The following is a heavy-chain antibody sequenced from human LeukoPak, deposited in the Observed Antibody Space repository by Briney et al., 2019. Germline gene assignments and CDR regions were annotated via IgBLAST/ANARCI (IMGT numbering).Heavy chain of an antibody. D-gene: IGHD2-15*01. CDR3: ARDKQGSAFDY. J-gene: IGHJ4*02. CDR2: IYYSGST. Sequence: PSQTLSLTCTVSGDSISSGGYYWSWIRQHPGKGLEWIGYIYYSGSTYYNPSLKSRVTISVDTSKNQFSLKLSSVTAADTAVYYCARDKQGSAFDYWGQGTLVTVSS. CDR1: GDSISSGGYY. V-gene: IGHV4-31*03.